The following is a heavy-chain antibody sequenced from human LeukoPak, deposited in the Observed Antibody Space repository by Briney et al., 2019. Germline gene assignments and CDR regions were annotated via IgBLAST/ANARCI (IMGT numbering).Heavy chain of an antibody. CDR1: GYTFTSYY. V-gene: IGHV1-46*01. D-gene: IGHD3-10*01. CDR2: INPSGGST. J-gene: IGHJ6*02. CDR3: AREGITMVRGVIQYYYYYGMDV. Sequence: ASVKVSCKASGYTFTSYYMHWVRQAPGQGLEWMGIINPSGGSTSYAQKFQGRVTMTRDTSTSTAYMELRSLRSDDTAVYHCAREGITMVRGVIQYYYYYGMDVWGQGTTVTVSS.